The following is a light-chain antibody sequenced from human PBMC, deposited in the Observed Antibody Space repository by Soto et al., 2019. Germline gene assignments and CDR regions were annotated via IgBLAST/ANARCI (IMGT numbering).Light chain of an antibody. CDR2: DAS. CDR1: QSVSNY. J-gene: IGKJ5*01. Sequence: EIVLTQSPATLSLSPGERATVSCRASQSVSNYLGWYQQKPGQAPRLLFFDASNRATGIPARFSGSGSGTDFPLTISSLEPEDFAVYYCQHGGTFGQGTRLEIK. V-gene: IGKV3-11*01. CDR3: QHGGT.